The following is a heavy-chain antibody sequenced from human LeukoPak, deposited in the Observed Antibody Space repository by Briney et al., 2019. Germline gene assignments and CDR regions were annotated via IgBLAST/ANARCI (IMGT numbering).Heavy chain of an antibody. CDR2: IYCSGST. V-gene: IGHV4-30-4*01. CDR1: GGSISSGDYY. Sequence: SETLSLTCTVSGGSISSGDYYWSWLRQPPGKGLEWIGYIYCSGSTYYNPSLKRLVTISVDTSNNLFSLKLSPVTAAATVFYYCASNMVRGGWFDPWGEGTLVTVSS. J-gene: IGHJ5*02. CDR3: ASNMVRGGWFDP. D-gene: IGHD3-10*01.